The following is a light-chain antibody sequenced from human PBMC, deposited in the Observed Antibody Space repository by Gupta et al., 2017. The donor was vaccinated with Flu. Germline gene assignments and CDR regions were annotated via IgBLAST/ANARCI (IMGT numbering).Light chain of an antibody. V-gene: IGKV1-39*01. CDR2: AAS. CDR3: QQSYSTHPT. Sequence: PSSLSASGGDRVTITCRASQSISTYLNWYQQRPGKAPNLLIYAASTVQDGVPSRFSGSGSGTDFTLTISRLQPEDFATYYCQQSYSTHPTFGQGTRLAIK. CDR1: QSISTY. J-gene: IGKJ5*01.